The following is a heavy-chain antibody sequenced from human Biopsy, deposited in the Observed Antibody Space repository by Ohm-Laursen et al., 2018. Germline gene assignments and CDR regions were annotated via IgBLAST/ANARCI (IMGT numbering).Heavy chain of an antibody. D-gene: IGHD3-22*01. CDR1: GESFNGYY. CDR2: INHSGRT. V-gene: IGHV4-34*01. J-gene: IGHJ6*02. CDR3: VRGVDYYDPYHYYALDV. Sequence: SETLSLTCVVYGESFNGYYWSWIRQTPGKELEWIGEINHSGRTNYNPSLKSRVTISVDTSKNQFSLKVRSVTAADTAVYYCVRGVDYYDPYHYYALDVWGQGTTVTVSS.